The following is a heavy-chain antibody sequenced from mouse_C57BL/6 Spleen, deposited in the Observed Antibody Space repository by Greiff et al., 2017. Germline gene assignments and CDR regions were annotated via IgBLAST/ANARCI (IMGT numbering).Heavy chain of an antibody. V-gene: IGHV1-64*01. CDR3: AREDLTTRYFDV. CDR1: GYTFTSYW. Sequence: QVQLQQPGAELVKPGASVKLSCKASGYTFTSYWMHWVKQRPGQGLEWIGMIHPNSGSTDYNEKFKSKATLTVDKSSSTAYMQLSSLTSEDSAVYYCAREDLTTRYFDVWGTGTTVTVSS. J-gene: IGHJ1*03. CDR2: IHPNSGST. D-gene: IGHD2-1*01.